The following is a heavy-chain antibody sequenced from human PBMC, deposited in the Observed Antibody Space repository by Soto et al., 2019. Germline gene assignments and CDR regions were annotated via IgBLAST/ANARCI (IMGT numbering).Heavy chain of an antibody. CDR2: ISGSGGST. CDR3: AKDRYYYDSSGYRYFDY. Sequence: PGGSLRLSCAASGFTLSSYAMSWVRPAPGEWLEWVSAISGSGGSTYYADSVKGRLTISRDNSKNTLYLQMNSLRAEDTAVYYCAKDRYYYDSSGYRYFDYWGQGTLVTVSS. J-gene: IGHJ4*02. CDR1: GFTLSSYA. D-gene: IGHD3-22*01. V-gene: IGHV3-23*01.